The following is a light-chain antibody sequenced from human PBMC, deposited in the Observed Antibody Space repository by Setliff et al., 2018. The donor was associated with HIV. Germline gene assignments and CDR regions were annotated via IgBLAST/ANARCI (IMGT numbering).Light chain of an antibody. CDR1: SSDVGGYDS. Sequence: QSVLTQPASVSGSPVQSITISCTGTSSDVGGYDSVCWYQQHPGKATKLLIYDVNNRPSGVSYRFSGSKSCNTASLTISALQADDGADYYCCAYASNRARVFGTGTKVTVL. V-gene: IGLV2-14*03. CDR2: DVN. CDR3: CAYASNRARV. J-gene: IGLJ1*01.